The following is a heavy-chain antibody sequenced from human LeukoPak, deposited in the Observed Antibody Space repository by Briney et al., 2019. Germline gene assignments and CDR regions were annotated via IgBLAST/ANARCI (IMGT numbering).Heavy chain of an antibody. CDR1: GFTFSSYW. V-gene: IGHV3-74*01. CDR2: INSDGSST. J-gene: IGHJ4*02. D-gene: IGHD3-22*01. Sequence: GGSLRLSCAASGFTFSSYWMHWVRQATGKGLVWVSRINSDGSSTTYADSVKGRFTISRDNAKNTLYLQMNSLGAEDTAMYYCVRQYSYDSSGYYPWDYWGQGTLVTVSS. CDR3: VRQYSYDSSGYYPWDY.